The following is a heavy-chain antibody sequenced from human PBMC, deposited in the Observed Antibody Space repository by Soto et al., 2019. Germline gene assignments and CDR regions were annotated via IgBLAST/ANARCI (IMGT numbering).Heavy chain of an antibody. Sequence: EVQLVESGGGLVKPGGSLRLSCVVSGFTFSNVWMSWVRQAPGKGLEWVGRIKSKTDGGTTDYAAPVKGRFTISRDDSKNTLKLQMNSLKTEDTAVYYCSTAPISLWGQGTLVTVSS. V-gene: IGHV3-15*01. CDR1: GFTFSNVW. CDR3: STAPISL. J-gene: IGHJ4*02. D-gene: IGHD2-21*01. CDR2: IKSKTDGGTT.